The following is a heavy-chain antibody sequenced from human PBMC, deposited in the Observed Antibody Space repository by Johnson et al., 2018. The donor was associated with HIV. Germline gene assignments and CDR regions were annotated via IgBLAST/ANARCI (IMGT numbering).Heavy chain of an antibody. V-gene: IGHV3-64*01. Sequence: MLLVESGGGVVQPGRSLRLSCAASGFTFSSYAMHWVRQAPGKGLEYVSAISSNGGSTYYANSVKGRFTISRDNSKNTLYLQMGSLRAEDMAVYYCATGSPTVTTNAFDIWGQGTMVTVSS. D-gene: IGHD4-17*01. J-gene: IGHJ3*02. CDR3: ATGSPTVTTNAFDI. CDR1: GFTFSSYA. CDR2: ISSNGGST.